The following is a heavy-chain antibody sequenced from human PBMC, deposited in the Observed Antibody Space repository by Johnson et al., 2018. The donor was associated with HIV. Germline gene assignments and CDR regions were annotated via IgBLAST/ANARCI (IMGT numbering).Heavy chain of an antibody. D-gene: IGHD2-15*01. CDR1: GFTFSSYG. CDR2: IKSKTDGGTT. CDR3: TTNTTMVTMYVEISGGAFDI. Sequence: MLLVESGGGVVQPGRSLRLSCAASGFTFSSYGMHWVRQAPGKGLEWIGHIKSKTDGGTTDNAAPVKGRFTISRDDSKNTLYQQMNRLKTEDTAVYYCTTNTTMVTMYVEISGGAFDIWGLGTMVTVSS. J-gene: IGHJ3*02. V-gene: IGHV3-15*01.